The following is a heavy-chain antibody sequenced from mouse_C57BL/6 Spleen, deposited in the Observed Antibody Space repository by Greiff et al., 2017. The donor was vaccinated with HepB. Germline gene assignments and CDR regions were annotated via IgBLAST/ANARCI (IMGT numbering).Heavy chain of an antibody. V-gene: IGHV14-2*01. D-gene: IGHD1-1*01. CDR3: ARNYGSSYDWFAY. CDR1: GFNIKDYY. Sequence: EVQRVESGAELVKPGASVKLSCTASGFNIKDYYMHWVKQRTEQGLEWIGRIDPEDGETKYAPKFQGKATITADTSSNTAYLQLSSLTSEDTAVYYCARNYGSSYDWFAYGGQGTLVTVSA. J-gene: IGHJ3*01. CDR2: IDPEDGET.